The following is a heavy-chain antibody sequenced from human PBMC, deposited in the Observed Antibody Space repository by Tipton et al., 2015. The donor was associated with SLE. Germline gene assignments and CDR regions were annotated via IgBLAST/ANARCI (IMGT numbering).Heavy chain of an antibody. D-gene: IGHD3-10*01. CDR3: ARCSSGSPLDY. Sequence: TLSLTCAVYGGSFSGYYWSWIRQPPGKGLEWIGEINHSGSTNCNPSLKSRVTMSVDTSKNQFSLKLSSVTAADTAVYYCARCSSGSPLDYWGQGTLVTVSS. V-gene: IGHV4-34*01. CDR1: GGSFSGYY. J-gene: IGHJ4*02. CDR2: INHSGST.